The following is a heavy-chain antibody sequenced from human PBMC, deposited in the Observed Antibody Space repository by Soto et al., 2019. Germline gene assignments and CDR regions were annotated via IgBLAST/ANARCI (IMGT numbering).Heavy chain of an antibody. V-gene: IGHV4-59*08. CDR3: ARQIYDSSGYYYAY. Sequence: PSETLSLTCTVSGGSTSSYYWSWIRQPPGKGLEWIAYIYYSGTTNYNPSLKSRVTISVDKSKSQLFLKLSSVTAPDTTVYYCARQIYDSSGYYYAYWGQGTLVTVSS. CDR2: IYYSGTT. CDR1: GGSTSSYY. D-gene: IGHD3-22*01. J-gene: IGHJ4*02.